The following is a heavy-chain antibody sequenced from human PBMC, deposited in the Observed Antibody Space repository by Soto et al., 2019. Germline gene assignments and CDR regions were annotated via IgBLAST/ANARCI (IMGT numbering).Heavy chain of an antibody. CDR1: GGSISSSSFH. CDR2: IYYSGST. D-gene: IGHD6-19*01. Sequence: SETLSLTCTVSGGSISSSSFHWGWIRQPPGKGLEWIGSIYYSGSTYYNPSLKSRVTISVDTSKNQFSLKLSSVTAADTAVYYCARQYSSPGDYYYGMDVWGQGTTVTVSS. J-gene: IGHJ6*02. V-gene: IGHV4-39*01. CDR3: ARQYSSPGDYYYGMDV.